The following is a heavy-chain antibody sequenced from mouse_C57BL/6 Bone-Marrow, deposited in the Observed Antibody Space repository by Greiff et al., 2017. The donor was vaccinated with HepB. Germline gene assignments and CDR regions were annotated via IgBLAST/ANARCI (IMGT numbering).Heavy chain of an antibody. CDR2: IHPNSGST. V-gene: IGHV1-64*01. CDR3: ASYHYGSSYEAY. Sequence: VQLQQPGAELVKPGASVKLSCKASGYTFTSYWMHWVKQRPGQGLEWIGMIHPNSGSTNYNEKFKSKATLTVDKSSSTAYMQLSSLTSEDSAVYYCASYHYGSSYEAYWGQGTLVTVSA. J-gene: IGHJ3*01. D-gene: IGHD1-1*01. CDR1: GYTFTSYW.